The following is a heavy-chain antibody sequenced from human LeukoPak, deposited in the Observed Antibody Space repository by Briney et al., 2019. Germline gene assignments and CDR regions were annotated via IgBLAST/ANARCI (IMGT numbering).Heavy chain of an antibody. CDR1: GFIFSSYE. CDR2: ITGSGTTI. V-gene: IGHV3-48*03. Sequence: PGGSLRLSCAGSGFIFSSYEMNWVRQAPGKGLEWVSYITGSGTTIYYADSVKGRFTISRDNAKNSLYLQMNSLRAEDTGVYYCASLTEPDLDYWGQGTLVTVSS. J-gene: IGHJ4*02. CDR3: ASLTEPDLDY.